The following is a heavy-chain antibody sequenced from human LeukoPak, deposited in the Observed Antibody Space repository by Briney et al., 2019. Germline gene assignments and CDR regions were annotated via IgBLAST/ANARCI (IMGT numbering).Heavy chain of an antibody. CDR2: ISSSSSYT. CDR1: GFTFSDYY. Sequence: GGSLRLSCAASGFTFSDYYMSWIRQAPGKGLEWVSYISSSSSYTNYADSVKGRFTISRDNAKNSLYLQMNSLRAEDTAVYYCARAPAYCGGDCYSGGYFDYWGQGTLVTVSS. D-gene: IGHD2-21*02. J-gene: IGHJ4*02. CDR3: ARAPAYCGGDCYSGGYFDY. V-gene: IGHV3-11*05.